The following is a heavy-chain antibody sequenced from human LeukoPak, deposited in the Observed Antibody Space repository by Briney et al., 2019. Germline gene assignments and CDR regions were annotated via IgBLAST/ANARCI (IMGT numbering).Heavy chain of an antibody. CDR1: GFTVSSNY. CDR2: LYSGGGT. D-gene: IGHD3-10*01. J-gene: IGHJ4*02. CDR3: ARWYYYGSGYYYFDY. V-gene: IGHV3-53*01. Sequence: GGSLRLSCAASGFTVSSNYMSWVRQAPGKGLEWVSVLYSGGGTDYADSVKGRFTISRDNSKNTLYLQMNSLRAEDTAVYFCARWYYYGSGYYYFDYWGQGTLVTVSS.